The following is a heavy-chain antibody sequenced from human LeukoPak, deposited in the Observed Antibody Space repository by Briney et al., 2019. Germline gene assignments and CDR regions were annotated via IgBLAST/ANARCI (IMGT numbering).Heavy chain of an antibody. Sequence: PGGSLRLSCVASGFTFRSFAMHWVRQTPGKGLEWVAVISDDESHKNYADSVKGRFTTSRDSYKNTLYLQMNSLGADDTAVYYCAKDLAPGQVGAIEPFDYWGQGTLVTVSS. D-gene: IGHD1-26*01. J-gene: IGHJ4*02. CDR1: GFTFRSFA. CDR3: AKDLAPGQVGAIEPFDY. CDR2: ISDDESHK. V-gene: IGHV3-30*04.